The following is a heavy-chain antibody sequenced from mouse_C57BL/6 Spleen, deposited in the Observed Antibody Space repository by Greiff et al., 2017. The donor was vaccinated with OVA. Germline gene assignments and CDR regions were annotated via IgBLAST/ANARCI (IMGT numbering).Heavy chain of an antibody. V-gene: IGHV5-4*01. CDR2: ISDGGSYT. J-gene: IGHJ2*01. Sequence: EVQLQQSGGGLVKPGGSLKLSCAASGFTFSSYAMSWVRQTPEKRLEWVATISDGGSYTYYPDNVKGRFTISRDNAKNNLYLQMSHLKSEDTAMYYCAREPRVYYDYEGGYFDYWGQGTTLTVSS. CDR3: AREPRVYYDYEGGYFDY. D-gene: IGHD2-4*01. CDR1: GFTFSSYA.